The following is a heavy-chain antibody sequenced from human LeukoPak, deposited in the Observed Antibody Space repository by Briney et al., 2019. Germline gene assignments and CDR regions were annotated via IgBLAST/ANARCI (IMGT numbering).Heavy chain of an antibody. Sequence: PGGSLRLSCAASGFTFNSYGMHWVRQPPGRGLDWVAHIRYDESDKYYADSVKGRFTISRDISKNTVYLQMNSLRVEDTAVYYCAKDFYWAFDYWGQGTLVTVSS. CDR1: GFTFNSYG. CDR3: AKDFYWAFDY. CDR2: IRYDESDK. D-gene: IGHD2-8*02. V-gene: IGHV3-30*02. J-gene: IGHJ4*02.